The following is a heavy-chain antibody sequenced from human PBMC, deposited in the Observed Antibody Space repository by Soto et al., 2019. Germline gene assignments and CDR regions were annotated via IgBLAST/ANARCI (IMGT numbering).Heavy chain of an antibody. V-gene: IGHV3-48*01. CDR2: ISSSSSTI. J-gene: IGHJ4*02. CDR3: ARVRKITMVRGVHYYFDY. D-gene: IGHD3-10*01. CDR1: GFTFSSYS. Sequence: GGSLRLSCAASGFTFSSYSMNWVRQAPGKGLEWVSYISSSSSTIYYADSVKGRFTISRDNAKNSLYLQMNSLRAEDTAVYYCARVRKITMVRGVHYYFDYWGQGTLVTVSS.